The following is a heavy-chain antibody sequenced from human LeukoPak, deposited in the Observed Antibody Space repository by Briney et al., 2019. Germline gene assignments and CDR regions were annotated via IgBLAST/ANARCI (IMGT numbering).Heavy chain of an antibody. D-gene: IGHD3-10*01. J-gene: IGHJ4*02. CDR2: ISLDGSQK. CDR3: ARDVGVSDY. V-gene: IGHV3-30-3*01. Sequence: GRSLRLSCAASGFTFSSYPMHWVRQAPGKGLEWVSIISLDGSQKYYADSVKGRFTISRDNSKNTLYLQMNSLRDEDTAVCYCARDVGVSDYWGQGTLVTVSS. CDR1: GFTFSSYP.